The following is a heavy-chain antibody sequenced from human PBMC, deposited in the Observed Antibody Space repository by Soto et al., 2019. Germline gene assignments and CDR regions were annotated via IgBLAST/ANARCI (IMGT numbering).Heavy chain of an antibody. V-gene: IGHV3-23*01. CDR2: ISGSGGST. CDR1: GFTFSSYA. D-gene: IGHD1-20*01. CDR3: AKVFPREVTGTPFDY. J-gene: IGHJ4*02. Sequence: GGSLRLSCAPSGFTFSSYAMSSVRQVPGKGLEWVSAISGSGGSTYYADSVKGRFTISRDNSKNTLYLQMNSLRAEDTAVYYCAKVFPREVTGTPFDYWGQGTLVTVSS.